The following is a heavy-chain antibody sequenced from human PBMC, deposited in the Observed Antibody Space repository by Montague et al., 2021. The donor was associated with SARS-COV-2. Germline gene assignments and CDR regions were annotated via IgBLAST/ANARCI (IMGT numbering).Heavy chain of an antibody. V-gene: IGHV4-61*01. CDR3: ARDPWRITIFGVVTRYGMDV. J-gene: IGHJ6*02. Sequence: SETLSLTCIVSGGSVSSGSYYWSWIRQPPGKELEWIGYIYYSGSTNYXPSLKSRVTISVDTSKNQFSLKLSSVTAADTAVYYCARDPWRITIFGVVTRYGMDVWGQGTTVTVSS. CDR1: GGSVSSGSYY. CDR2: IYYSGST. D-gene: IGHD3-3*01.